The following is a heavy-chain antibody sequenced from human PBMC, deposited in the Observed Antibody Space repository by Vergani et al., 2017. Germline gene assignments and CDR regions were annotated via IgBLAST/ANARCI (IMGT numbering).Heavy chain of an antibody. CDR3: ARGLAYSNYVLHWFDP. CDR1: GGSISSGGYY. CDR2: IYYSGST. V-gene: IGHV4-31*03. D-gene: IGHD4-11*01. J-gene: IGHJ5*02. Sequence: QLQLQESGPGLVKPSETLSLTCTVSGGSISSGGYYWSWIRQHPGKGLEWIGYIYYSGSTYYNPSLKSRVTISVDTSKNQFSLKLSSVTAADTAVYYCARGLAYSNYVLHWFDPWGQGTLVTVSS.